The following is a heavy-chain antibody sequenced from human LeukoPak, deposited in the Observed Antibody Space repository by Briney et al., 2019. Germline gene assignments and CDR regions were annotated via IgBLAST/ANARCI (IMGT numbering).Heavy chain of an antibody. D-gene: IGHD6-13*01. CDR1: GYTFTSCG. J-gene: IGHJ6*02. CDR2: ISAYNGNT. CDR3: ARDPGYSSSWEYYYYYGMDV. Sequence: GASVKVSCKASGYTFTSCGIRWVRQAPGQGLEWMGWISAYNGNTNYAQKLQGRVTMTTDTSTSTAYMELRSLRSDDTAVYYCARDPGYSSSWEYYYYYGMDVWGQGPTVTVS. V-gene: IGHV1-18*01.